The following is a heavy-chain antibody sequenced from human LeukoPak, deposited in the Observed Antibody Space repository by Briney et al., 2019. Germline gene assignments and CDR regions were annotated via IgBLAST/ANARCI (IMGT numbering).Heavy chain of an antibody. J-gene: IGHJ6*03. CDR2: ISWDGGST. D-gene: IGHD6-13*01. V-gene: IGHV3-43D*03. CDR3: AKPLGSSSWYYMDV. Sequence: GGSLRLSCAASGFTFDDYAMHWVRQAPGKGLEWVSLISWDGGSTYYADSVKGRFTISRDNSKNSPYLQMNSLRAEDTALYYCAKPLGSSSWYYMDVWGKGTTVTVSS. CDR1: GFTFDDYA.